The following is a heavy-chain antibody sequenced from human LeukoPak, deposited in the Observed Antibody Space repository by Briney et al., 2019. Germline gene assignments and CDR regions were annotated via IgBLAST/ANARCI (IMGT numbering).Heavy chain of an antibody. Sequence: GGSLRLSCAASGFIFSQYSINWVRQAPGKGLEWLSHIRYTGETFYADSVKGRFTISRDSATNSLYLQMNSLRAEDTAIYYCARDAGNSGYGCDLWGQGTLVTVSS. CDR2: IRYTGET. J-gene: IGHJ5*02. CDR1: GFIFSQYS. D-gene: IGHD5-12*01. CDR3: ARDAGNSGYGCDL. V-gene: IGHV3-48*01.